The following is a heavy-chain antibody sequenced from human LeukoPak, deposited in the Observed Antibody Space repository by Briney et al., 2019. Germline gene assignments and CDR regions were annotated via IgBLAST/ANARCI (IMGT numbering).Heavy chain of an antibody. CDR3: ARDLGSSGAFDI. CDR1: GGSISSGDYY. Sequence: PSETLSLTCTVSGGSISSGDYYWRWIRQSPGKGLEWIGYISYSGNTYYNPSLKSRVSTSVDTSKNQVSLKLSSLTAADTAVYYCARDLGSSGAFDIWGQGTMVTVSS. D-gene: IGHD1-26*01. J-gene: IGHJ3*02. CDR2: ISYSGNT. V-gene: IGHV4-30-4*01.